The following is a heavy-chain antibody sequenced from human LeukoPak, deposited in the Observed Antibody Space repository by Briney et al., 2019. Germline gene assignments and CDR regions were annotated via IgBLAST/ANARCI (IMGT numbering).Heavy chain of an antibody. J-gene: IGHJ4*02. Sequence: SETLSLTCAVYGGSFSGYYWSWIRQPPGQGLEWIGKINHSGSTNYNPSLKSRVTISVDTSKNQFSLRLSSVTAADTAVDYCARGTRRVWGTLDYWGQGSLVTVSS. CDR1: GGSFSGYY. V-gene: IGHV4-34*01. CDR3: ARGTRRVWGTLDY. D-gene: IGHD7-27*01. CDR2: INHSGST.